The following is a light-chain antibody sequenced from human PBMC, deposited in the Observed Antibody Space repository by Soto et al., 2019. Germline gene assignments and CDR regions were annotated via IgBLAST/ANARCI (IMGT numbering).Light chain of an antibody. J-gene: IGKJ2*01. CDR1: QSVSNNY. V-gene: IGKV3-20*01. Sequence: EVVLTQSPGTLSLSPGERATLSCRASQSVSNNYFAWYQQKPGQAPRLLIFGSSDRATGIPYRFSGSGSGTDVTLTTGRLEPDYFAVYYCQQYRSSPPYTFGQGTKLEIK. CDR2: GSS. CDR3: QQYRSSPPYT.